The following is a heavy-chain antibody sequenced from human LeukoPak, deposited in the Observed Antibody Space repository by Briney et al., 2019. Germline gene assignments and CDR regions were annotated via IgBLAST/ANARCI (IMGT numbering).Heavy chain of an antibody. CDR2: ISGDGSMT. Sequence: QPGGSLRLSCAASGFTFSTHWMYWVRQAPGKELVWVSRISGDGSMTSYADSVKGRFTISRDNAKDTLFLQMTSLRVEDTAVYSCASLLTPYHGSGGGGTDVWGQGTTVTVSS. J-gene: IGHJ6*02. V-gene: IGHV3-74*01. CDR1: GFTFSTHW. CDR3: ASLLTPYHGSGGGGTDV. D-gene: IGHD3-10*01.